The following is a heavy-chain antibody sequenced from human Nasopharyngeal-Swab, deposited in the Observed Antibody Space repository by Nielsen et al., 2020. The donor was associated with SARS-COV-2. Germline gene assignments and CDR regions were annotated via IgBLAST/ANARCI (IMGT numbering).Heavy chain of an antibody. CDR3: ARDAPAHYGAFY. Sequence: GGSLRLSCAASGFTFSSFGMHWVRQAPGKGLEWVAFIAHDASNEYYGDSVKGRFSISRDNSKSTLYLQMDSLRGEDTAVYYCARDAPAHYGAFYWGRGTLVTVSS. J-gene: IGHJ4*02. CDR2: IAHDASNE. D-gene: IGHD4-17*01. CDR1: GFTFSSFG. V-gene: IGHV3-30*03.